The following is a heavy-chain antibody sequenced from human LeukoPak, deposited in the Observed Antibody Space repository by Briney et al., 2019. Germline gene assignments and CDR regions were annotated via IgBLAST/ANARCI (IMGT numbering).Heavy chain of an antibody. CDR1: GFTFSSYA. D-gene: IGHD1-26*01. Sequence: GGSLRLSCAASGFTFSSYAMSWVRQAPGKGLEWVSAITNSGGRTNYAESVNGRFTISRDNSKNTLYLQMNSLRGDDTALYYCAKGYYNSGSPWDIWGQGTLVTVSS. CDR2: ITNSGGRT. CDR3: AKGYYNSGSPWDI. V-gene: IGHV3-23*01. J-gene: IGHJ3*02.